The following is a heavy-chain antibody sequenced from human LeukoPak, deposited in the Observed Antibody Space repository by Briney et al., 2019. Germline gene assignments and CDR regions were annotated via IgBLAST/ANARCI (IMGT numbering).Heavy chain of an antibody. CDR2: IVVDSGNT. V-gene: IGHV1-58*01. Sequence: ASVTVSCKASGFTFINSAVQWVRQARGQRPEWMGWIVVDSGNTNYAQKFQERVTITRDMSTSTAYLELRSLRSDDTAVYYCARVVPAAMPGVDWFDPWGQGTLVTVSS. CDR3: ARVVPAAMPGVDWFDP. CDR1: GFTFINSA. D-gene: IGHD2-2*01. J-gene: IGHJ5*02.